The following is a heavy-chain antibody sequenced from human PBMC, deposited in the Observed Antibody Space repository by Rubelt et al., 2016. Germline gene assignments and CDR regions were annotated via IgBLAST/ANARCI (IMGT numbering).Heavy chain of an antibody. V-gene: IGHV4-39*01. J-gene: IGHJ4*02. D-gene: IGHD1-14*01. CDR1: GASISSSSYY. CDR2: ISYSGST. CDR3: ARRRTTLGGDLYFDS. Sequence: QLQLQESGPGLVKPSETLSLTCTVSGASISSSSYYWGWIRQPPGKGLEWIGIISYSGSTYYSPSLKSRVTISVDTSKNQFSLKLSSVTAADTVFYSCARRRTTLGGDLYFDSWGQGLLVTVSS.